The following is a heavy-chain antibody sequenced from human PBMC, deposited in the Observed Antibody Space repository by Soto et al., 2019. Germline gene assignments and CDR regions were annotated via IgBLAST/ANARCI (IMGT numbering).Heavy chain of an antibody. CDR2: VSHSGNT. D-gene: IGHD6-19*01. CDR3: ARAKFESSGWHQFDI. J-gene: IGHJ4*02. CDR1: DRSFTGHF. Sequence: SETLSISCTVCDRSFTGHFWSWVRQPPGKGLEWIGEVSHSGNTKYYPSLRSRVTLSVDSSKNPISLALTSVTAADTAVYYCARAKFESSGWHQFDIWGQGTLVTVSS. V-gene: IGHV4-34*01.